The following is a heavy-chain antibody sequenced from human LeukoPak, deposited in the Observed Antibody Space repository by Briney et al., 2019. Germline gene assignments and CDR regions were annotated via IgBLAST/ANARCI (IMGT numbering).Heavy chain of an antibody. CDR2: TYFRSKWYN. CDR1: VDSVSSNNVV. CDR3: AMLSGSCWLDY. V-gene: IGHV6-1*01. D-gene: IGHD6-13*01. Sequence: SQTPSLTRAISVDSVSSNNVVWNWIRHSPSRGLEWLGSTYFRSKWYNDYAVAVKSRITIKQYTSNNQFSLQLNSVTPEDTIVHYCAMLSGSCWLDYWGQGSLVTVSS. J-gene: IGHJ4*02.